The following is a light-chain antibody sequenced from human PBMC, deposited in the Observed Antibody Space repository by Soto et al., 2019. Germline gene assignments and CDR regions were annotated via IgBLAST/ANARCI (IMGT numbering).Light chain of an antibody. CDR2: RAS. CDR3: QQYGSSPLT. V-gene: IGKV3-20*01. J-gene: IGKJ4*01. CDR1: QSVSSYY. Sequence: EIVLTQSPGTLSLSPGERATLSCRASQSVSSYYLAWYQQKPGQTPQVLIYRASSRATGIPYRFSGSGSGTDFTLTISRLEPEDFAVYYCQQYGSSPLTFGGGTKVEIK.